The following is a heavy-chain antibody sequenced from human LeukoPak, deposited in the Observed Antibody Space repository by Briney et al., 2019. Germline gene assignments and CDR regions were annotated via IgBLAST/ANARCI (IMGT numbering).Heavy chain of an antibody. CDR2: IYPGDSDT. D-gene: IGHD5-24*01. V-gene: IGHV5-51*01. Sequence: GESLKISCKGSGYSFTSYWIGWVRQMPGKGLEWMGIIYPGDSDTRYSPSFQGQVTISADKSISTAYLQWSSLKASDTAMYYCARLPGRDGYNSHYYFDYWGQGTLVTVSS. J-gene: IGHJ4*02. CDR1: GYSFTSYW. CDR3: ARLPGRDGYNSHYYFDY.